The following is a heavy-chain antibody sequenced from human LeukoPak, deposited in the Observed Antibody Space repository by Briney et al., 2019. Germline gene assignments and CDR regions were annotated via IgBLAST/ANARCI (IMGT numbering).Heavy chain of an antibody. CDR2: INHSGST. V-gene: IGHV4-34*01. J-gene: IGHJ1*01. Sequence: RSSETLSLTCAVYGGSFSGYYWSWIRQPPGKGLEWIGEINHSGSTNYNPSLKSRVTISVDTSKNQFSLKLSSVTAADTAVYYCARGPVFQDWGQGTLVTVSS. CDR3: ARGPVFQD. CDR1: GGSFSGYY.